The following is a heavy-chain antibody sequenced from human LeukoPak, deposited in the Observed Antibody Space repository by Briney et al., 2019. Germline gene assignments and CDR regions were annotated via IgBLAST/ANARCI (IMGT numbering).Heavy chain of an antibody. D-gene: IGHD4-23*01. CDR1: GFTFSSYE. J-gene: IGHJ3*02. V-gene: IGHV3-48*03. CDR3: ARVFTVGPDAFDI. CDR2: ISSSGSTI. Sequence: GGSLRLPCAASGFTFSSYEMNWVRQAPGKGLEWVSYISSSGSTIYYADSVKGRFTISRDNAKNSLYLQMNSLRAEDTAVYYCARVFTVGPDAFDIWGQGTMVTVSS.